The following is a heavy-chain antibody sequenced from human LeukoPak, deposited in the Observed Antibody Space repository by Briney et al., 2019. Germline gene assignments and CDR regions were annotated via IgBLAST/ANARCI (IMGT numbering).Heavy chain of an antibody. CDR1: GGSISSGDYY. Sequence: SETLSLTCTVSGGSISSGDYYWSWIRQPPGKGLEWIGYIYYSGSTYCNPSLKSRVTISVDTSKNQFSLKLSSVTAADTAVYYCARVPFSRTLDYWGQGTLVTVSS. J-gene: IGHJ4*02. CDR2: IYYSGST. CDR3: ARVPFSRTLDY. V-gene: IGHV4-30-4*08. D-gene: IGHD6-6*01.